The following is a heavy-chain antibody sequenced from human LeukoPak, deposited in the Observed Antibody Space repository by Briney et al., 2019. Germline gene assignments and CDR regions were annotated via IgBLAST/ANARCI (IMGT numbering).Heavy chain of an antibody. D-gene: IGHD1-14*01. CDR2: IYHSGST. V-gene: IGHV4-59*06. CDR3: ARDPGPDEGNY. J-gene: IGHJ4*02. Sequence: SETLSLTCTVSGGSISSYYWSWIRQPAGKGLEWIGYIYHSGSTYYNPSLKSRVTISVDRSKNQFSLKLSSVTAADTAVYYCARDPGPDEGNYWGQGTLVTVSS. CDR1: GGSISSYY.